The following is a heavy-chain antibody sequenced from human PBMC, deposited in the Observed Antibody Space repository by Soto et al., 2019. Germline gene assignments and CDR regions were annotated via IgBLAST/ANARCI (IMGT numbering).Heavy chain of an antibody. J-gene: IGHJ4*02. CDR3: ADLSRYCTSSNCD. CDR1: GFTFSSYS. CDR2: IGTSAPT. V-gene: IGHV3-23*01. Sequence: DVRLLESGGGLVQPGGSRRLSWAASGFTFSSYSMSWVRQAPGKGLEWVSTIGTSAPTYYGVSVRGRFTISRDNSRNTLYLQMNSLRAEDTAVYYCADLSRYCTSSNCDWGQGTLVTVSS. D-gene: IGHD2-2*01.